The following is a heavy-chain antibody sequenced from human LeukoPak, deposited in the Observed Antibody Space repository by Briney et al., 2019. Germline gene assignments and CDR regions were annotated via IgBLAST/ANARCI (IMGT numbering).Heavy chain of an antibody. CDR3: ARDPVGGSYYDYYYYGMDV. CDR2: IKQEGSER. J-gene: IGHJ6*02. Sequence: GGSLRLSCAASGFTFRSYWMSWVRQTPGKGLEWVANIKQEGSERYNVDSVKGRFTISRDNAKNSLHLQMNSLRAEDTAVYYCARDPVGGSYYDYYYYGMDVWGQGTTVTVSS. CDR1: GFTFRSYW. V-gene: IGHV3-7*01. D-gene: IGHD1-26*01.